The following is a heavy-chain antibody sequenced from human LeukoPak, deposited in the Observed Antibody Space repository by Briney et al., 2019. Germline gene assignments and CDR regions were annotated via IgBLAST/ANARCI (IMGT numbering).Heavy chain of an antibody. J-gene: IGHJ4*02. CDR2: ISSSSSYI. V-gene: IGHV3-21*04. Sequence: GGSLRLSCAASGFTFSSYSMNWVRQAPGKGLEWVSSISSSSSYIYYADSVKGRFTISGDNSKNTLYLQMNSLRAEDTAVYYCAKVTYGSGTYGAFDSWGQGTLVAVSS. CDR3: AKVTYGSGTYGAFDS. D-gene: IGHD3-10*01. CDR1: GFTFSSYS.